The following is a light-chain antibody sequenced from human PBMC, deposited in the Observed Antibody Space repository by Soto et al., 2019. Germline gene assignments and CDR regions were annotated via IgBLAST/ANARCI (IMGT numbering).Light chain of an antibody. CDR3: SSYTSSNTLL. V-gene: IGLV2-14*01. J-gene: IGLJ2*01. Sequence: QSALTQPASVXXXXXXXXXISCTGTSSDVGAYNYVSWYQQYPGKAPKLMIFEVSDRPSGVSNRFSGSKSGNTASLTISGHQAEDAADYYCSSYTSSNTLLFGGGTKLTVL. CDR1: SSDVGAYNY. CDR2: EVS.